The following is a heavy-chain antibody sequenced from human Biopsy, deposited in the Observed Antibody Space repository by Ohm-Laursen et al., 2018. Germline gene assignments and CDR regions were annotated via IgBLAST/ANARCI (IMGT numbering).Heavy chain of an antibody. V-gene: IGHV4-59*02. CDR3: ARDSGILNYGNFKYYHYYGMDV. J-gene: IGHJ6*02. D-gene: IGHD4-11*01. CDR2: IYYSVVT. Sequence: SDTLSLTCTVSGDSVTKYYWSWIRQPPGKGLEWIGHIYYSVVTNYNPSLQSRVSIPVDTSRNQVSLTLSSVTAADTAVYYCARDSGILNYGNFKYYHYYGMDVWGQGTKVTVSS. CDR1: GDSVTKYY.